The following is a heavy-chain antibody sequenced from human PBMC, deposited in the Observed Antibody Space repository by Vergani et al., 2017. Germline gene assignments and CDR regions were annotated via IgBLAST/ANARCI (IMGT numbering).Heavy chain of an antibody. V-gene: IGHV3-30*03. CDR2: ISYDGSNK. J-gene: IGHJ4*02. Sequence: VQLVESGGGVVQPGRSLRLSCAASGFTFSSYGMHWVRQAPGKGLEWVAVISYDGSNKYYADSVKGRFTISRDNSKNTLYLQMNSLRAEDTAVYYCAASGIAAAGTSADFDYWGQGTLVTVSS. D-gene: IGHD6-13*01. CDR3: AASGIAAAGTSADFDY. CDR1: GFTFSSYG.